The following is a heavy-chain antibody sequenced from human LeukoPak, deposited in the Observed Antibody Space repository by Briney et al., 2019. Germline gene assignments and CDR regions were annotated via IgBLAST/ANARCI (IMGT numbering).Heavy chain of an antibody. D-gene: IGHD3-10*01. CDR3: ATATMVRDVHFDY. CDR2: ISSSSSTI. J-gene: IGHJ4*02. Sequence: GGSLRLSCAASGFTFSSHGMSWVRQAPGKGLEWVSYISSSSSTIYYADSVKGRFTISRDNAKNSLYLQMNSLRAEDTAVYYCATATMVRDVHFDYWGQGTLVTVSS. V-gene: IGHV3-48*01. CDR1: GFTFSSHG.